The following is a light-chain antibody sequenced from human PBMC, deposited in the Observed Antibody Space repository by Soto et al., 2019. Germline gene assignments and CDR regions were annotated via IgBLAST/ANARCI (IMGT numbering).Light chain of an antibody. CDR2: DVS. Sequence: QSALTQPASVSGSPGQSITIPCTGTSSDVGGYNYVSWYQQHPGKAPKLMIYDVSNRPSGVSNRFSGSKSGNTASLTISGLQAEDEADDYCSSYTSSSTPYVVFGGGTQLTVL. CDR1: SSDVGGYNY. V-gene: IGLV2-14*01. CDR3: SSYTSSSTPYVV. J-gene: IGLJ2*01.